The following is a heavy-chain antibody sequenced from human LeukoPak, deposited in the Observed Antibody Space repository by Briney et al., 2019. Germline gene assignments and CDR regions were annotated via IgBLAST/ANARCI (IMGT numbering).Heavy chain of an antibody. CDR3: ARLPGY. CDR2: FHSSGSA. CDR1: GGSISSDNYY. Sequence: SETLSLTCTVSGGSISSDNYYWSWIRQPAGKGLEWIGRFHSSGSAKYNPSLKSRVTISVDTSKNQFSLKLSSVTAADTAVYSCARLPGYWGQGTLVTVSS. V-gene: IGHV4-61*02. J-gene: IGHJ4*02.